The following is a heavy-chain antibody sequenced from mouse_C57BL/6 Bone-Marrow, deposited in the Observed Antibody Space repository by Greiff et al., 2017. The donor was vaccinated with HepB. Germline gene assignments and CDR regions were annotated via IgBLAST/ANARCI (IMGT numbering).Heavy chain of an antibody. CDR2: IDPSDSYT. V-gene: IGHV1-59*01. D-gene: IGHD3-2*02. J-gene: IGHJ3*01. CDR3: ARSGQASPFAY. CDR1: GYTFTSYW. Sequence: VQLQQSGAELVRPGTSVKLSCKASGYTFTSYWMHWVKQRPGQGLEWIGVIDPSDSYTNYNQKFKGKATLTVDTSSSTAYMQLSSLTSEDSAVYYCARSGQASPFAYWGQGTLVTVSA.